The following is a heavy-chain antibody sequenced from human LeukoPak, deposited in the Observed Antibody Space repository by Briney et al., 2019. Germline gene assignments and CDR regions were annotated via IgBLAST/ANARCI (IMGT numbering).Heavy chain of an antibody. CDR2: IRSKANSYAT. J-gene: IGHJ4*02. D-gene: IGHD3-16*01. Sequence: GGSLRLSCAASGFTFSGSAMHWVRQASGKGLEWVGRIRSKANSYATAYAASVKGRFTISRDDSKNTAYLQMNSLKTEDTAVYYYTEGESPLDYWGQGTLVTVSS. V-gene: IGHV3-73*01. CDR1: GFTFSGSA. CDR3: TEGESPLDY.